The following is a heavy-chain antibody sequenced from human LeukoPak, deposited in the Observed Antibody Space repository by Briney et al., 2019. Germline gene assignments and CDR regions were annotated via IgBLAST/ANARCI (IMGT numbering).Heavy chain of an antibody. Sequence: PGGSLRLSCAASGFTFSSYEMNWVRQAPGKGLEWVSYISSSGSTIYYADSVKGRFTISRDNAKNSLYLQMNSLRAEDTAVYYCARDGHSSGPLGYWGQGTLVTVSS. J-gene: IGHJ4*02. D-gene: IGHD6-19*01. V-gene: IGHV3-48*03. CDR1: GFTFSSYE. CDR3: ARDGHSSGPLGY. CDR2: ISSSGSTI.